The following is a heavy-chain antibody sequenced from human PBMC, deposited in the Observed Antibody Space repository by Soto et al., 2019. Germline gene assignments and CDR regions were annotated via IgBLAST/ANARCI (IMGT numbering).Heavy chain of an antibody. Sequence: SETLSLTCTVSGGSIRSYYWSWIRQPPGKGLEWIGNVYSSGSNYYNPSLKSRVTISVDTSKNQFSLKLSSVTAADTAVYYCAGLQSMRLSGLDPWGQGTLVTVSS. CDR3: AGLQSMRLSGLDP. D-gene: IGHD3-16*02. V-gene: IGHV4-59*08. CDR1: GGSIRSYY. J-gene: IGHJ5*02. CDR2: VYSSGSN.